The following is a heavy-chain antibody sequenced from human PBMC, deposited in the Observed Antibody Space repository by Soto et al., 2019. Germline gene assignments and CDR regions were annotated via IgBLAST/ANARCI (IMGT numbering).Heavy chain of an antibody. V-gene: IGHV3-11*01. J-gene: IGHJ3*02. CDR2: ISSSGSTI. Sequence: GGSLRLSCAASGFTFSDYYMSWIRQAPGKGLEWVSYISSSGSTIYYADSVKGRFTISRDNAKNSLYLQMNSLRAEDTAVYYCARVKVAFTLGGVIVSGAFDMGGKGTMVTV. CDR3: ARVKVAFTLGGVIVSGAFDM. D-gene: IGHD3-16*02. CDR1: GFTFSDYY.